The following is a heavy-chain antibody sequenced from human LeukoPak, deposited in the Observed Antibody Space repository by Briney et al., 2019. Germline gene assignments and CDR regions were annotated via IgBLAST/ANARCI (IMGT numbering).Heavy chain of an antibody. V-gene: IGHV3-66*04. Sequence: HPGGSLRLSCVASGFVFSNYAMSWVRQAPGKGLEWVSVIYSGGSTYYADSVKGRFTISRDNSKNTLYLQMNSLRAEDTAVYYCARPMYYYDSSGYLTWGQGTLATVSS. J-gene: IGHJ5*02. CDR2: IYSGGST. D-gene: IGHD3-22*01. CDR3: ARPMYYYDSSGYLT. CDR1: GFVFSNYA.